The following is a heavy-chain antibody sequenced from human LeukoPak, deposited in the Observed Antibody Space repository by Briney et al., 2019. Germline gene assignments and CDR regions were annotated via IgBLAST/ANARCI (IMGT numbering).Heavy chain of an antibody. CDR1: GFTFSSYA. J-gene: IGHJ3*02. V-gene: IGHV3-23*01. Sequence: GGSLRLSCAASGFTFSSYAMSWVRQAPGKGLEWVSAISGSGGSTYYADSVKGRFTISRDNSKNTLYLQMTGLRAGDTAEYYCAKSLFTSATGTGRAFHIWGQGTTVTVSS. CDR3: AKSLFTSATGTGRAFHI. D-gene: IGHD1-1*01. CDR2: ISGSGGST.